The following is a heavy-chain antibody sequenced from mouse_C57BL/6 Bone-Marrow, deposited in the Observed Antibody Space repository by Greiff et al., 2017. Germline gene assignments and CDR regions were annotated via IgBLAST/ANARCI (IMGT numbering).Heavy chain of an antibody. CDR3: AREGVTTVLDY. J-gene: IGHJ2*01. CDR2: IFPGSGST. D-gene: IGHD1-1*01. Sequence: VQGVESGPELVKPGASVKISCKASGYTFTDYYINWVKQRPGQGLEWIGWIFPGSGSTYYNEKFKGKATLTVDKSSSTAYMLLSSLTSEDSAVYFCAREGVTTVLDYWGQGTTLTVSS. CDR1: GYTFTDYY. V-gene: IGHV1-75*01.